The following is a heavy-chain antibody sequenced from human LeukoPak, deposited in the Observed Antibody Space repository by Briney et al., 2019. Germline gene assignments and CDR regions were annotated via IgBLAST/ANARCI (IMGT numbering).Heavy chain of an antibody. CDR2: INPNSGGT. J-gene: IGHJ4*02. CDR1: GYTFTGYY. Sequence: ASVKVSCKASGYTFTGYYMHWVRQAPGQGLEWMGRINPNSGGTNYAQKFQGRVTMTRDTSISTAYMELSRLRSDDTAVYYRARDLGQQLVRRVLGDYWGQGTLVTVSS. D-gene: IGHD6-13*01. CDR3: ARDLGQQLVRRVLGDY. V-gene: IGHV1-2*06.